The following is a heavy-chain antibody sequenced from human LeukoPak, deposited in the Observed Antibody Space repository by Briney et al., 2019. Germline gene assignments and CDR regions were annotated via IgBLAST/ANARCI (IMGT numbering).Heavy chain of an antibody. D-gene: IGHD2-2*02. Sequence: SETLSLTCTVSGGSISCGSYYWSWIRQPAGKGLEWIGRIYTSGSTNYNPSLKSRVTISVDTSKNQFSLKLSSVTAADTAVYYCARSLGLYCSSTSCHTFDYWGQGTLVTVSP. J-gene: IGHJ4*02. CDR3: ARSLGLYCSSTSCHTFDY. CDR2: IYTSGST. CDR1: GGSISCGSYY. V-gene: IGHV4-61*02.